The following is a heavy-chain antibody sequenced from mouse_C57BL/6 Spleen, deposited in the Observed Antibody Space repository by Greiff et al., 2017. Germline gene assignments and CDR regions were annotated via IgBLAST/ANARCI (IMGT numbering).Heavy chain of an antibody. D-gene: IGHD2-3*01. V-gene: IGHV1-80*01. CDR2: IYPGDGDT. J-gene: IGHJ2*01. CDR3: ARYRIYGGYSDY. CDR1: GYAFSSYW. Sequence: QVQLKQSGAELVKPGASVKISCKASGYAFSSYWMNWVKQRPGKGLEWIGQIYPGDGDTNYNGKFKGKATLTADKSSSTAYMQLSSLTSEDSAVYFCARYRIYGGYSDYWGQGTTLTVSS.